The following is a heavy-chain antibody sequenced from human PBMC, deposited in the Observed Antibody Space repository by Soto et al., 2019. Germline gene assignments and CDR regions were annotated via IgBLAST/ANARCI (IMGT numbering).Heavy chain of an antibody. V-gene: IGHV4-61*01. D-gene: IGHD3-3*01. CDR3: ACLYFDFWSGYYPYYYGMDV. CDR1: GGSVSSGSYY. CDR2: IYYSGST. J-gene: IGHJ6*02. Sequence: PSETLSLTCTVSGGSVSSGSYYWSWIRQPPGKELEWIGYIYYSGSTNYNTSLKNRVTISVDTSKKQNTLKLSTVTAADTTVKNCACLYFDFWSGYYPYYYGMDVWGQGTTVTVSS.